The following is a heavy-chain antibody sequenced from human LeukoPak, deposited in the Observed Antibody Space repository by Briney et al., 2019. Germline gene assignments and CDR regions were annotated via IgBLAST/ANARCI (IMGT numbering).Heavy chain of an antibody. D-gene: IGHD3-10*01. CDR2: IDTAGDT. Sequence: GGSLRLSCAASGFTFSSYDMHWVRQPTGKGLEWVSAIDTAGDTYYPGSVKGRFTISRENAKNSLYLQMNSLRAGDTAVYYCARISAGSGSYSGAFDIWRQGTMVTVSS. V-gene: IGHV3-13*01. CDR1: GFTFSSYD. CDR3: ARISAGSGSYSGAFDI. J-gene: IGHJ3*02.